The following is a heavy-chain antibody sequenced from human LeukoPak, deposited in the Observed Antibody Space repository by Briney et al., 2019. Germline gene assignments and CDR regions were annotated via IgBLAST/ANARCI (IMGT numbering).Heavy chain of an antibody. CDR3: ARVRSKITMVRGVIIRAGDFDY. V-gene: IGHV3-7*01. CDR2: IKQDGSEK. D-gene: IGHD3-10*01. CDR1: GFTFSSYW. J-gene: IGHJ4*02. Sequence: GGSLRLSCAASGFTFSSYWMSWVRQAPGKGLEWVANIKQDGSEKYYVDSVKGRFTISRDNAKNSLYLQMNRLRAEDTAVYYCARVRSKITMVRGVIIRAGDFDYWGQGTLVTVSS.